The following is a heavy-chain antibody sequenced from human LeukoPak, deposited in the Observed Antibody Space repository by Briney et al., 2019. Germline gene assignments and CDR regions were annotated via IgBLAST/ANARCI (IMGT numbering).Heavy chain of an antibody. Sequence: GGSLRLSRAASGFTFSNHWMSWVRQAPGKGLQWVANIKQDGSEAYDGDSVKGRFNISRDNAKNSLYLQMNSLRAEDTAVYYCARVEWMGRMDYWGQGTVITVSS. J-gene: IGHJ4*02. CDR3: ARVEWMGRMDY. D-gene: IGHD3-3*01. V-gene: IGHV3-7*04. CDR1: GFTFSNHW. CDR2: IKQDGSEA.